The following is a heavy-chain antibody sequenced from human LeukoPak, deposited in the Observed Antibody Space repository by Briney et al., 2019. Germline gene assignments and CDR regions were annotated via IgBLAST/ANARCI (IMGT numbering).Heavy chain of an antibody. D-gene: IGHD2-8*02. CDR3: ARYNTGSVDY. V-gene: IGHV3-33*01. CDR1: GFTFSSYG. CDR2: IWYDGSKK. Sequence: PGRSLRLSCAASGFTFSSYGMHWVRKAPGKGLEWVAVIWYDGSKKYYADSVKGRFTISRDNSKNTLYLQMDSLRAEDTAVYYCARYNTGSVDYWGQGTLVTVSS. J-gene: IGHJ4*02.